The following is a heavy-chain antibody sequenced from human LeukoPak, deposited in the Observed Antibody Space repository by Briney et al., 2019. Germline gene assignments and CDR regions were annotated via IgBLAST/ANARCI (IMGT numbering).Heavy chain of an antibody. Sequence: AGGSLRLSCAASGFTFSSYAMSWVRQAPGKGLEWVSGISASGGSTYYTDSVKGRFTISRDNSKNTLYLQMNSLRAEDTAVYYCAYEAITMVRGVILFDYWGQGTLVTVSS. D-gene: IGHD3-10*01. CDR1: GFTFSSYA. CDR3: AYEAITMVRGVILFDY. V-gene: IGHV3-23*01. J-gene: IGHJ4*02. CDR2: ISASGGST.